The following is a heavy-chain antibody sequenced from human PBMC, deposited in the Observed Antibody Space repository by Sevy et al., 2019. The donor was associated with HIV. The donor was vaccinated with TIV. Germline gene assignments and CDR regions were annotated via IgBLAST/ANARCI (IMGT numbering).Heavy chain of an antibody. J-gene: IGHJ4*02. CDR3: ATHAGIAAAGRVFDY. CDR1: GFTFSDHY. Sequence: GGCLRLSCVASGFTFSDHYMEWVRQAPGKGLEWVGRTRNKADGYTSEYAASVKGRFTISRDESKNSLYVQMNSLKAGTTAVYYCATHAGIAAAGRVFDYWGQGTLVTVSS. V-gene: IGHV3-72*01. D-gene: IGHD6-25*01. CDR2: TRNKADGYTS.